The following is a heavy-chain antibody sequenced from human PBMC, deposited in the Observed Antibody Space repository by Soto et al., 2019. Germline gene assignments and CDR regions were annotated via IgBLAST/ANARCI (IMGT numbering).Heavy chain of an antibody. CDR1: GFTFSSYW. CDR3: ASEKPYDILTGYYNQPNYYYYYGMDV. D-gene: IGHD3-9*01. V-gene: IGHV3-74*01. CDR2: INSDGSST. Sequence: GGSLRLSCADSGFTFSSYWMHWVRQAPGKGLVWVSRINSDGSSTSYADSVKGRFTISRDNAKNTLYLQMNSLRAEDTAVYYCASEKPYDILTGYYNQPNYYYYYGMDVWGQGTTVTVSS. J-gene: IGHJ6*02.